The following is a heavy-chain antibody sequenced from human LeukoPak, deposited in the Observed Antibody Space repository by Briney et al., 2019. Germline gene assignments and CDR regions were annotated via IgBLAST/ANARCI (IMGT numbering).Heavy chain of an antibody. J-gene: IGHJ4*02. CDR2: INPDGNKK. CDR3: AKDRPPSLWFGESHFDY. Sequence: GGSLRLSCAVSGLTFSSSWMDWVRQAPGKGLEWVASINPDGNKKYSADSVKGRFTISRDNAENSLYLQMNSLRAEDTAVYYCAKDRPPSLWFGESHFDYWGQGTLVTVSS. CDR1: GLTFSSSW. V-gene: IGHV3-7*03. D-gene: IGHD3-10*01.